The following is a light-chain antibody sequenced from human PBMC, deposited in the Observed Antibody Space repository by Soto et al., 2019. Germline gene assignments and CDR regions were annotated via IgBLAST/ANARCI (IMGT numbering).Light chain of an antibody. Sequence: EIVLTQSPGTLSLTPGERATLSCRASQSVSSSYLAWYQQKPGQAPRLLMYDASGRATDIPDRFCGSGSGTDFTLTISRLEPEDFAVYYCQHYASSPPKYTFGQGTKLEIK. J-gene: IGKJ2*01. CDR1: QSVSSSY. V-gene: IGKV3-20*01. CDR2: DAS. CDR3: QHYASSPPKYT.